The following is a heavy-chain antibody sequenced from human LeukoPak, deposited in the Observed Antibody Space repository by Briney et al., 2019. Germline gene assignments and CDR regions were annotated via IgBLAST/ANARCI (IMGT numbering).Heavy chain of an antibody. V-gene: IGHV3-48*04. J-gene: IGHJ4*02. Sequence: GGSLRLSCAASGFTFSDYTMNWVRQAPGKGLEWVSYISSSSNTIYYADSVKGRFTISRDNAKNSLYLQMNSLRAEDTAVYYCARSVIQLWTRGVDYWGQGTLVTVSS. CDR1: GFTFSDYT. CDR2: ISSSSNTI. CDR3: ARSVIQLWTRGVDY. D-gene: IGHD5-18*01.